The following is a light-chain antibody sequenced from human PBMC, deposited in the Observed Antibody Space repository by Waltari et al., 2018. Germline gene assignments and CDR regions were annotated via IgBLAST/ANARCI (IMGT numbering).Light chain of an antibody. CDR1: QSVSSD. J-gene: IGKJ2*01. Sequence: EIVMTQSPAPLSVSPGDRATPSCRASQSVSSDLAWYQQKPGQAPRLLIYGASTRATGIPARFSGSGSATEFTLTISSLQSEDFAIYYCQQYNEWPPYTFGQGTKLEIK. V-gene: IGKV3-15*01. CDR2: GAS. CDR3: QQYNEWPPYT.